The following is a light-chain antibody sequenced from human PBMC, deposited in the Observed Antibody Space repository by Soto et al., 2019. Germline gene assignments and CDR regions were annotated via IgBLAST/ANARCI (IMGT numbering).Light chain of an antibody. Sequence: QAVVTQEPSLTVSPGGTVTLTCASSTGAVTSGYYPNWFQQKPGHPPRALIYSKTYKHSWTPARCSGSLLWGNAALTRSGVQHEAEADYACFLFYVDGVVFGGGTKLTVL. CDR2: SKT. J-gene: IGLJ2*01. V-gene: IGLV7-43*01. CDR1: TGAVTSGYY. CDR3: FLFYVDGVV.